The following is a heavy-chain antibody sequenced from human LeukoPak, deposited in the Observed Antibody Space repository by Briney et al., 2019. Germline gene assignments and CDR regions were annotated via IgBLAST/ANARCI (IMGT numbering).Heavy chain of an antibody. D-gene: IGHD3-22*01. CDR3: ARGPITMIVVVSDDAFDI. Sequence: GGSLRLSCAASRFTFSSYAMNWVRQAPGKGLEWVSSISSSSSYIYYADSVKGRFTISRDNAKNSLYLQMNSLRAEDTAVYYCARGPITMIVVVSDDAFDIWGQGTMVTVSS. CDR1: RFTFSSYA. V-gene: IGHV3-21*01. CDR2: ISSSSSYI. J-gene: IGHJ3*02.